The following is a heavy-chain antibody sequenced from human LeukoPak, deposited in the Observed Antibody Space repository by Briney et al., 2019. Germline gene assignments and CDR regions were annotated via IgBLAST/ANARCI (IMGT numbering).Heavy chain of an antibody. Sequence: SETLSLTCTVSGGSISTYYWSWIRQPPGKGLEWIGYISYSGSTNYNPSLKSRVTISVDTSKNQFSLKLSSVTAADTAVYYCARAVDEYSYATLGYWGQGTLVTVSS. J-gene: IGHJ4*02. CDR1: GGSISTYY. CDR2: ISYSGST. CDR3: ARAVDEYSYATLGY. D-gene: IGHD5-18*01. V-gene: IGHV4-59*01.